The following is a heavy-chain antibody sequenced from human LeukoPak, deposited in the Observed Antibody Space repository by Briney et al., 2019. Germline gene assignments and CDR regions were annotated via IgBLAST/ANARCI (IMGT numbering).Heavy chain of an antibody. D-gene: IGHD5-24*01. CDR2: INSNSGGT. CDR3: ARSKMSDY. Sequence: ASVKVSCKASGYTFTDNYINWVRQVAGQGLEVMGWINSNSGGTNYAQKFQGRVTMSRDTSINTAYMELSSLRSDDTAVYSCARSKMSDYWGQGTLVTVTS. CDR1: GYTFTDNY. J-gene: IGHJ4*02. V-gene: IGHV1-2*02.